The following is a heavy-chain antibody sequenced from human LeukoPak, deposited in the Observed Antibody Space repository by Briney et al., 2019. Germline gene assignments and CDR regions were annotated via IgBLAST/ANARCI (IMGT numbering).Heavy chain of an antibody. CDR2: FSGRTCNT. D-gene: IGHD2-2*02. CDR3: ARGGMRGKISYTYYYMDV. J-gene: IGHJ6*03. V-gene: IGHV3-23*01. Sequence: GGPLRLSCAASGFTFSSYGMNGPRRARGKAREGVTDFSGRTCNTHYADSVKGRFNISRDNSRDTLSLQMNSLRGEDTGVYYCARGGMRGKISYTYYYMDVWGKGTTVTVSS. CDR1: GFTFSSYG.